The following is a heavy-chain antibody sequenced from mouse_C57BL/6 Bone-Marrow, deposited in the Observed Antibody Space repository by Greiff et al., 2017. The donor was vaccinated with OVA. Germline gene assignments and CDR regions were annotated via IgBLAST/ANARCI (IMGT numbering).Heavy chain of an antibody. CDR1: GYTFTSYW. D-gene: IGHD3-3*01. CDR3: ARGGVGQYYFDY. Sequence: QVQLQQPGAELVKPGASVKLSCKASGYTFTSYWMHWVKQRPGQGLEWIGMIHPNSGSTNYNEKFKSKATLTVDKSSSTAYMQLSSLTSEDSAVYYGARGGVGQYYFDYWGQGTTLTVSS. CDR2: IHPNSGST. V-gene: IGHV1-64*01. J-gene: IGHJ2*01.